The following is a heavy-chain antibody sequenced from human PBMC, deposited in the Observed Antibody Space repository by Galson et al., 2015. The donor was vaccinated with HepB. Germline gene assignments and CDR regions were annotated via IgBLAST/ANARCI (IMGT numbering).Heavy chain of an antibody. Sequence: SLRLSCAASGFTFSSYAMHWVRQAPGKGLEWVAVISYDGSNKYYADSVKGRFTISRDNSKNTLYLQMNGLRAEDTAVYYCARDSHSSSGEIDYWGQGTLVTVSS. CDR1: GFTFSSYA. D-gene: IGHD6-13*01. CDR2: ISYDGSNK. J-gene: IGHJ4*02. CDR3: ARDSHSSSGEIDY. V-gene: IGHV3-30-3*01.